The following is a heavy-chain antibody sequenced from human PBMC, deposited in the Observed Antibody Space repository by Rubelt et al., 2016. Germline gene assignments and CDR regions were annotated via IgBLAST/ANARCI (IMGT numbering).Heavy chain of an antibody. J-gene: IGHJ4*02. D-gene: IGHD2-8*01. V-gene: IGHV4-59*01. CDR3: ARQESCTNGVCSPFDY. CDR1: GGSISTYY. CDR2: IYYTGST. Sequence: QVQLQESGPGLVKPSETLSLTCSVSGGSISTYYWSWIRQPPGKGPEWIAYIYYTGSTNYNPYLKSRVSILIDRSKNQFSLKLSSVTAADTAVYYCARQESCTNGVCSPFDYWGQGTLVTVSS.